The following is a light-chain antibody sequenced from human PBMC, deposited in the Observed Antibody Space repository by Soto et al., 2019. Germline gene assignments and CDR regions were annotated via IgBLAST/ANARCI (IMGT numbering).Light chain of an antibody. Sequence: QSVLTQPASVSGSPGQSITISCTGTSSDIGDYNYVSWYQQYPGKAPKLMIYDVSSRPSGVSRRFSGSKSGNTASLTISGLQAEDVADYYCSSYTSTSTVEVFGTGTKLTVL. J-gene: IGLJ1*01. CDR3: SSYTSTSTVEV. CDR1: SSDIGDYNY. V-gene: IGLV2-14*03. CDR2: DVS.